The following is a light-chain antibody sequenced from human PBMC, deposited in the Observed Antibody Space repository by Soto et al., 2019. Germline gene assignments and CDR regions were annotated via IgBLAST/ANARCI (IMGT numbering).Light chain of an antibody. Sequence: DIQMTQSPSTLSASVGDRVTITCRASQSISSWLAWYQQKPGKAPKLLIYKASSLESGVPSRFSGSGSGTEFTLTISSLQPDDFATYYCQHQATFGGVTTVEIK. V-gene: IGKV1-5*03. CDR2: KAS. CDR3: QHQAT. CDR1: QSISSW. J-gene: IGKJ4*01.